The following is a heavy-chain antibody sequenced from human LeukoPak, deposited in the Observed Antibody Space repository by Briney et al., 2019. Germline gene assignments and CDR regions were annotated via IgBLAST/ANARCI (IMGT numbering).Heavy chain of an antibody. CDR3: ARDLAVVAATSWFDP. D-gene: IGHD2-15*01. J-gene: IGHJ5*02. Sequence: ASVKVSCKASGYTFTGYYMHWVQQAPGQGLEWMGWINPNSGGTNYAQKFQGRVTMTRDTSISTAYMELSRLRSDDTAVYYCARDLAVVAATSWFDPWGQGTLVTVSS. CDR2: INPNSGGT. CDR1: GYTFTGYY. V-gene: IGHV1-2*02.